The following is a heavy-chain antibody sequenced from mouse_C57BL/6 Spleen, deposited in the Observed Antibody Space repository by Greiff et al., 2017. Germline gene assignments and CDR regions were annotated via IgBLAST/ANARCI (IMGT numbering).Heavy chain of an antibody. CDR2: INYDGSSS. Sequence: EVQRVESEGGLVQPGSSMKLSCTASGFTFSDYYMAWVRQVPEKGLEWVANINYDGSSSSYLYSLNSRFLISRDNAKNILYLQMSSLKSEDTATYYCARVYGYDYFDYWGQGTTLTVSS. CDR3: ARVYGYDYFDY. J-gene: IGHJ2*01. V-gene: IGHV5-16*01. D-gene: IGHD2-2*01. CDR1: GFTFSDYY.